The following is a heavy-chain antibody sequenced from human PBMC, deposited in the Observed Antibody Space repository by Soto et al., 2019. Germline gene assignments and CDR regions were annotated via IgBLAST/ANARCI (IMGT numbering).Heavy chain of an antibody. CDR3: AKVVAAAGLTYYFDY. Sequence: GGSLRLSCAASGFTFSSYAMSWVRQAPGKGLEWVSAISGSGGSTYYADSVKGRFTISRDNSKNTLYLQMNSLRAEDTAVYYCAKVVAAAGLTYYFDYWGQGTLVTVSS. CDR2: ISGSGGST. CDR1: GFTFSSYA. V-gene: IGHV3-23*01. J-gene: IGHJ4*02. D-gene: IGHD6-13*01.